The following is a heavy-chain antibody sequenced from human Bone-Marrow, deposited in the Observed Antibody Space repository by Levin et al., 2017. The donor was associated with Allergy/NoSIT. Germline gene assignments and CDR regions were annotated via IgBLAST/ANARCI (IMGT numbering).Heavy chain of an antibody. J-gene: IGHJ4*02. Sequence: TGGSLRLSCVASGFTFDDYAMHWVRQAPGKGLEWVSGISWNSGSRSYADSVRGRFTISRDNAKNSLYLQMDSLRPEDTALYYCAKDPYSPSSSSPYYFDDWGQGILVTVSS. V-gene: IGHV3-9*01. CDR3: AKDPYSPSSSSPYYFDD. CDR2: ISWNSGSR. D-gene: IGHD6-6*01. CDR1: GFTFDDYA.